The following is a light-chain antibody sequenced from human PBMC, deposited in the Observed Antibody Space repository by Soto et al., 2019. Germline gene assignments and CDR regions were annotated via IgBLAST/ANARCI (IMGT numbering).Light chain of an antibody. CDR2: DVS. J-gene: IGLJ1*01. CDR1: SSDVGGYSY. V-gene: IGLV2-14*01. Sequence: QSVLTHPASVSGSPGQSIAISCTGTSSDVGGYSYVSWYQQQPGKAPKLVISDVSNRPSGVSDRFSGSKSGNTASLSFSGLQTEDEADDYCASYTTSSCYVFGTGTKVNVL. CDR3: ASYTTSSCYV.